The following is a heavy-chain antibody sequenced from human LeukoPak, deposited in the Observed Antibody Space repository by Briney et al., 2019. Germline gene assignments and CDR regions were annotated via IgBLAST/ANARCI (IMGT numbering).Heavy chain of an antibody. CDR3: AMTYYYDSSGFSFDY. D-gene: IGHD3-22*01. V-gene: IGHV1-58*02. Sequence: RASVKVSCKASGFTFTSSAMQWVRQARGQRLEWIGWIVVGSGNTNYAQKFQERVTITRDMSTSTAYMELSSLRSEDTAVYYCAMTYYYDSSGFSFDYWGQGTLVTVSS. J-gene: IGHJ4*02. CDR1: GFTFTSSA. CDR2: IVVGSGNT.